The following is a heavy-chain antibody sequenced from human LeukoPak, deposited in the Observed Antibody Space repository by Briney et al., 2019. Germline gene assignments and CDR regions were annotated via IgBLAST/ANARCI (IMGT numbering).Heavy chain of an antibody. D-gene: IGHD6-6*01. J-gene: IGHJ5*02. CDR1: GFTFSSYS. Sequence: GGSLRLSCAASGFTFSSYSTNWVRQAPGKGLEWVSSISSSSSYIYYADSVKGRFTISRDNAKNSLYLQMNSLRAEDTAVYYCARGEYSSSSIALDPWGQGTLVTVSS. V-gene: IGHV3-21*01. CDR3: ARGEYSSSSIALDP. CDR2: ISSSSSYI.